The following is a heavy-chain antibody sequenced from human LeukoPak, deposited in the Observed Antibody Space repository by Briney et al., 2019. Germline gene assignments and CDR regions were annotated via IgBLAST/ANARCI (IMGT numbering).Heavy chain of an antibody. Sequence: NPSETLSLTCAVYGGSFSGYYWSWIRQPPGKGLEWIGEINHSGSTNYNPSLKSRVTISVDTSKNQFSLKLSSVTAADTAVYYCARESEEVDYWGRGTLVTVSS. J-gene: IGHJ4*02. CDR3: ARESEEVDY. CDR1: GGSFSGYY. CDR2: INHSGST. V-gene: IGHV4-34*01.